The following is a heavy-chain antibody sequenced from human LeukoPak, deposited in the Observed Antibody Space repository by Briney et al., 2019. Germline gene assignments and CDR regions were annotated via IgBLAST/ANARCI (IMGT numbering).Heavy chain of an antibody. V-gene: IGHV3-66*01. D-gene: IGHD3-22*01. CDR2: IYSGGST. CDR3: ARDERYYYDSSGYYYAGRNAFDI. J-gene: IGHJ3*02. Sequence: GGSLRLSCAASGFTVSSNYMSWVRQAPGKGLEWVSVIYSGGSTYYADSVKGRFTISRDNSKNTLYLQMNSLRAEDTAVYYCARDERYYYDSSGYYYAGRNAFDIWGQGTMVTVSS. CDR1: GFTVSSNY.